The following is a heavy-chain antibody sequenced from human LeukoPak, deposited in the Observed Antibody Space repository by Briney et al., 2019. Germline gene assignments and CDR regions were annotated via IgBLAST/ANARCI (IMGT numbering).Heavy chain of an antibody. Sequence: PGGSLRLSCAASGFTFSYYGLHWVRQAPGKGLEWVANIKQDGSEKYYVDSVKGRFTISRDNAKNSLYLQMNSLRAEDTAVYYCASEYSSSWYGDYWGQGTLVTVSS. J-gene: IGHJ4*02. CDR2: IKQDGSEK. D-gene: IGHD6-13*01. V-gene: IGHV3-7*01. CDR1: GFTFSYYG. CDR3: ASEYSSSWYGDY.